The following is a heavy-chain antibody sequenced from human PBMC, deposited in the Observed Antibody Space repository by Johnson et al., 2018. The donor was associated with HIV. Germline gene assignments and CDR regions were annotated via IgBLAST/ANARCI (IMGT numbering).Heavy chain of an antibody. CDR1: GFVFSDSH. J-gene: IGHJ3*02. Sequence: VESGGDLVKPGGSLRLSCVASGFVFSDSHMRWIRQAPGKGLEWVAGIGWNGLTIGYVDSVKGRFTISRDNAKNTLYLQMNSLRAEDTAGYYCARDRRLADAFDICGQGTMVTVSS. CDR2: IGWNGLTI. D-gene: IGHD5-12*01. CDR3: ARDRRLADAFDI. V-gene: IGHV3-11*04.